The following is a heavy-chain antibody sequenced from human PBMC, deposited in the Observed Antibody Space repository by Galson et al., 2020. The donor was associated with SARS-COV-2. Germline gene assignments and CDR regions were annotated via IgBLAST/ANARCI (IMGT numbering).Heavy chain of an antibody. Sequence: LSCAASGFTFNDYYMRWVRQAPGKGLEWVSYLSGSGDTIYHADSVTGRFTISRDNAKNLLYLQMNTLRVEDTAIYFCARGKNGYNLNWGQGTLVTVSS. CDR3: ARGKNGYNLN. CDR1: GFTFNDYY. D-gene: IGHD5-12*01. CDR2: LSGSGDTI. J-gene: IGHJ1*01. V-gene: IGHV3-11*01.